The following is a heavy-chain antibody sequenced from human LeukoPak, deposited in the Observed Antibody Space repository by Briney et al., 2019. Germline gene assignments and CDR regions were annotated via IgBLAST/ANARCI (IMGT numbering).Heavy chain of an antibody. D-gene: IGHD2-2*01. V-gene: IGHV1-3*01. CDR3: ARDLPIVVVPAATNWFDP. CDR1: GGTFSSYA. CDR2: INAGNGNT. J-gene: IGHJ5*02. Sequence: ASVKVSCKASGGTFSSYAISWVRQAPGQGLEWMGWINAGNGNTKYSQKFQGRVTITRDTSASTAYMELSSLRSEDTAVYYCARDLPIVVVPAATNWFDPWGQGTLVTVSS.